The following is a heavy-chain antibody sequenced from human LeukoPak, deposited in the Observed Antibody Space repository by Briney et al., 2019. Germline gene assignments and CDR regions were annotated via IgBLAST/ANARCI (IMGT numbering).Heavy chain of an antibody. Sequence: SSETLSLTCSVTGGSISSYYWSWIRQPPGKGLEWIGYTYYSGSTNYNPSLKSRVTISVDTANNQFSLKLSSVTAADTAVYYCARLQYSSSSANFDYWGQGTLVTVSS. CDR1: GGSISSYY. D-gene: IGHD6-6*01. V-gene: IGHV4-59*01. CDR3: ARLQYSSSSANFDY. CDR2: TYYSGST. J-gene: IGHJ4*02.